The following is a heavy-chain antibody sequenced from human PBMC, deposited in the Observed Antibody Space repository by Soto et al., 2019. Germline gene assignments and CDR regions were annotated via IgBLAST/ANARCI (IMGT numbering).Heavy chain of an antibody. CDR3: ARDGDTAMVNY. CDR1: GFTFSDYY. CDR2: ISSSSSYT. Sequence: QVQLVESGGGLVKPGGSLRLSCAASGFTFSDYYMSWIRQAPGKGLEWVSYISSSSSYTNYADSVKGRFTISRDNAKNALYLQMNSLRAEDTAVYYCARDGDTAMVNYWGQGTLVTVSS. V-gene: IGHV3-11*06. J-gene: IGHJ4*02. D-gene: IGHD5-18*01.